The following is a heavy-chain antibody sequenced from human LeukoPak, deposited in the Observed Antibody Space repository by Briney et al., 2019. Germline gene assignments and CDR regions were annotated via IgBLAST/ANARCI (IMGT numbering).Heavy chain of an antibody. CDR1: GGIFSSYA. Sequence: ASVKVSCKASGGIFSSYAISWVRQAPGQGREWMGGIIPIFGTPNYAQKFQGRVTITADESTSTAYMELSSLRSEDTAVYYCARVVLGRRWLQSSYYYGMDVWGQGTTVTVSS. J-gene: IGHJ6*02. CDR2: IIPIFGTP. D-gene: IGHD5-24*01. V-gene: IGHV1-69*13. CDR3: ARVVLGRRWLQSSYYYGMDV.